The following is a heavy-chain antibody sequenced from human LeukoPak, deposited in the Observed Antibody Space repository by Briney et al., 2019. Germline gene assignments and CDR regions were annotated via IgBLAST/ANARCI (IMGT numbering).Heavy chain of an antibody. D-gene: IGHD2-15*01. Sequence: PSETLSLTCAVYGGSFSGYYWSWIRQPPGKGLEWIGETNHSGSTNYNPSLKSRVTISVDTSKNQFSLKLSSVTAADTAVYYCARGLGYCSGGSCYWVYWGQGTLVTVSS. CDR3: ARGLGYCSGGSCYWVY. V-gene: IGHV4-34*01. J-gene: IGHJ4*02. CDR2: TNHSGST. CDR1: GGSFSGYY.